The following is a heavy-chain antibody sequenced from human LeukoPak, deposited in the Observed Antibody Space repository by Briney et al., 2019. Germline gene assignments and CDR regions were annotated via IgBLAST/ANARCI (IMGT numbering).Heavy chain of an antibody. V-gene: IGHV1-69*04. CDR1: GGTFSSYA. Sequence: SVKVSCKASGGTFSSYAISWVRQAPGQGLEWMGRIIPILGIANYAQKFQGRVTITADESTSTAYMELSSLRSEDTAVYYCARDDRGYDFWSGYYDYWGQGTLVTVSS. J-gene: IGHJ4*02. CDR3: ARDDRGYDFWSGYYDY. CDR2: IIPILGIA. D-gene: IGHD3-3*01.